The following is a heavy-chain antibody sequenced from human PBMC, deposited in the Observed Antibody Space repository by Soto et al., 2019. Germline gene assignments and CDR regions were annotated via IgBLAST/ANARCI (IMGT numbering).Heavy chain of an antibody. Sequence: ASVKVSCKTSGYTFSGYYMNWVRQAPGQGFEWMGWINPQSGDTNHAQKFQGRVTMAADTSMSAAYMEVHRLTSDDTAVYFCAXGRRLYSSSSINYYGMDVWGQGTMVTVS. V-gene: IGHV1-2*02. D-gene: IGHD6-6*01. CDR3: AXGRRLYSSSSINYYGMDV. CDR1: GYTFSGYY. J-gene: IGHJ6*02. CDR2: INPQSGDT.